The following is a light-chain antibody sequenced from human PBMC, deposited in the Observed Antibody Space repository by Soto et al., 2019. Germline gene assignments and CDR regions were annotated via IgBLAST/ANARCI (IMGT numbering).Light chain of an antibody. Sequence: QSALTQPASVSGSPGQSITISCTGTSSDVGGYTYVSWYQQHPGRAPQLLIYEITNRPSGVSNRFSGSKSGNTASLTISGLQAEDEADYYCSSYTTSSPYVFGTGTKVTVL. CDR2: EIT. CDR1: SSDVGGYTY. V-gene: IGLV2-14*01. CDR3: SSYTTSSPYV. J-gene: IGLJ1*01.